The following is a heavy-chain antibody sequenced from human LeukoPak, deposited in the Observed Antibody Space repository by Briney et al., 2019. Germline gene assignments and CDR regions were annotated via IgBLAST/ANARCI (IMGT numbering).Heavy chain of an antibody. CDR2: IYYSGST. Sequence: PSETLSLTCTVSGGSISSSSYYWGWIRQPPGKGLEWIGYIYYSGSTNYNPSLKSRVTISVDTSKNQFSLKLSSVTAADTAVYHCARGLYDYVWGSYHHYYYYMDVWGKGTTVTVSS. V-gene: IGHV4-61*05. CDR3: ARGLYDYVWGSYHHYYYYMDV. CDR1: GGSISSSSYY. J-gene: IGHJ6*03. D-gene: IGHD3-16*02.